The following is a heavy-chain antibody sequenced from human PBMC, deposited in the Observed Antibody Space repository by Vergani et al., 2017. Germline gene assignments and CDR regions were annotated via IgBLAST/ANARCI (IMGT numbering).Heavy chain of an antibody. CDR3: ARDSIGPLDI. J-gene: IGHJ4*02. CDR2: ISTFNGNT. Sequence: QVHLVQSGGEVKKPGASVKVSCKASGYIFTRYGMSWVRPAPGQGLEWMGWISTFNGNTRYAQKLQGRVTMTTDTSKSTAYLEMRSLRSDDAAVYYCARDSIGPLDILGQGTLVTVSS. CDR1: GYIFTRYG. V-gene: IGHV1-18*01.